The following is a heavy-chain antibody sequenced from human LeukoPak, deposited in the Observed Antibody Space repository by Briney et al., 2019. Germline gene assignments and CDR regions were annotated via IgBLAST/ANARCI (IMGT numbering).Heavy chain of an antibody. CDR2: IGSDGDR. D-gene: IGHD3-3*01. J-gene: IGHJ4*02. CDR3: AKSAGVANIYFDS. CDR1: GFDFRSYA. Sequence: GGSLGLSCTASGFDFRSYAMAWVRQAPGKGQEGVAAIGSDGDRVHEDSVKGRFTISRDNSKSTLYLQMDNLRAEDTAVYFCAKSAGVANIYFDSWGQGALVTVSS. V-gene: IGHV3-23*01.